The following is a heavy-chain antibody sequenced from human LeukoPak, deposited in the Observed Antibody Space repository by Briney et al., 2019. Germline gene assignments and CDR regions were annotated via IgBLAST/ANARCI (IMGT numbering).Heavy chain of an antibody. J-gene: IGHJ4*02. CDR3: ATNPPGIAVAGNGNFDY. Sequence: QPGGSLRLSCAASGFTVDDYAMHWVRQAPGKGLEWISGITWNSDTIGYADSVKGRFTISRDNAKNSLYLQMNSLRTGDTAFYYCATNPPGIAVAGNGNFDYWGQGTLVTVSS. D-gene: IGHD6-19*01. CDR2: ITWNSDTI. CDR1: GFTVDDYA. V-gene: IGHV3-9*01.